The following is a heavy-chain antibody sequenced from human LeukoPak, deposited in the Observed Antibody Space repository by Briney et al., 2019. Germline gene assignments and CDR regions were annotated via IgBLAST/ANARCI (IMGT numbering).Heavy chain of an antibody. CDR2: ISTSSSYI. CDR3: ARDDGSYYDSRGVDY. J-gene: IGHJ4*02. D-gene: IGHD3-22*01. V-gene: IGHV3-21*01. CDR1: GFTFSSYM. Sequence: GVSLRLSCAASGFTFSSYMMNWVRQAPGKGLEWVSSISTSSSYIYYADSVKGRFTISRDNARNSVYLQMNSLRADDTAVYYCARDDGSYYDSRGVDYWGQGTLVTVSS.